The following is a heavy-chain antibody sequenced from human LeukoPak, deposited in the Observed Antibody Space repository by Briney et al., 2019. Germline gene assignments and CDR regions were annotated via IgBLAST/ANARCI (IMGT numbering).Heavy chain of an antibody. V-gene: IGHV2-5*01. D-gene: IGHD2-15*01. Sequence: SGPTLVNPTQTLTLTCTFSGFSLSTSGVGVGWIRQPPGKALEWLALIYWNDDKRYSPSLKSRLTITKDTSKNQVVPTMTNMDPVDTATYYCARIVVVVAAGPNWFDPWGQGTLVTVSS. CDR3: ARIVVVVAAGPNWFDP. CDR2: IYWNDDK. CDR1: GFSLSTSGVG. J-gene: IGHJ5*02.